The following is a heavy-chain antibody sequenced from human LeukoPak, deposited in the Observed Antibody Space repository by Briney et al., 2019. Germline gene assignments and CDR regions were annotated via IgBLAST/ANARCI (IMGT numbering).Heavy chain of an antibody. D-gene: IGHD2-2*01. CDR3: ARDSTSYLWDYYYYYMDV. Sequence: SETLSLTCTVSGGPISSYYWSWIRQPAGKGLEWIGRIYTSGSTNYNPSLKSRVTMSVDTSKNQFSLKLSSVTAVDTAVYYCARDSTSYLWDYYYYYMDVWGKGTTVTVSS. CDR1: GGPISSYY. V-gene: IGHV4-4*07. CDR2: IYTSGST. J-gene: IGHJ6*03.